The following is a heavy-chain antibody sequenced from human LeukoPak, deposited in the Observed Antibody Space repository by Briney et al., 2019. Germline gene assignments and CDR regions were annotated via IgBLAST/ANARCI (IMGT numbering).Heavy chain of an antibody. D-gene: IGHD2-21*02. V-gene: IGHV4-39*01. J-gene: IGHJ5*02. Sequence: SETLSLTCTVSGGSISSSSYYWGWIRQPPGKGLEWIGSIYYSGSTYYNPPLKSRVTISVDTSKNQFSLKLSSVTAADTAVYYCARQGPSLGVVTATSGFDPWGQGTLVTVSS. CDR2: IYYSGST. CDR1: GGSISSSSYY. CDR3: ARQGPSLGVVTATSGFDP.